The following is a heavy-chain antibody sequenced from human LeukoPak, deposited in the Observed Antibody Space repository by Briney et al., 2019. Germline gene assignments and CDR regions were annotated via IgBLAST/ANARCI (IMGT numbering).Heavy chain of an antibody. D-gene: IGHD6-19*01. Sequence: GGSLRLSCAASGLSFSSYSMNWVRQAPGEGLEWVAYITSSGGTMYYADSVKGRFTISRDNAKNSLYLQMNSLRDEDTAVYYCARVYSSGWYSDYWGQGTLVTVSS. CDR2: ITSSGGTM. V-gene: IGHV3-48*02. CDR1: GLSFSSYS. CDR3: ARVYSSGWYSDY. J-gene: IGHJ4*02.